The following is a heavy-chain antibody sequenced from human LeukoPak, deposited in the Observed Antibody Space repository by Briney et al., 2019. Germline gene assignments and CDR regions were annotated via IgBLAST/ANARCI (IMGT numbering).Heavy chain of an antibody. Sequence: GGSLRLSCAASGFTFSSYAMHWVRQAPGKGLEWVAVISYDGSNKYYADSVKGRFTISRDNSKNTLYLQMNSLRAEDTAVYYCARDLSLEGRWAELDYWGQGTLVTVSS. CDR3: ARDLSLEGRWAELDY. V-gene: IGHV3-30*04. J-gene: IGHJ4*02. CDR1: GFTFSSYA. D-gene: IGHD2/OR15-2a*01. CDR2: ISYDGSNK.